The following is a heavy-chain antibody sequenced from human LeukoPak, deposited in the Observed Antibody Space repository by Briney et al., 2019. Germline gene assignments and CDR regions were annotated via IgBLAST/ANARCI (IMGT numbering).Heavy chain of an antibody. CDR3: AKCPGEQQLNWFDP. CDR2: ISGSSGST. V-gene: IGHV3-23*01. CDR1: GGSISSGAYS. D-gene: IGHD6-13*01. Sequence: PSETLSLTCAVSGGSISSGAYSWNWIRQPPGKGLEWVSAISGSSGSTYYADSVKGRFTISRDNSKNTLYLQMNSLRAEDTAVYYCAKCPGEQQLNWFDPWGQGTLVTVSS. J-gene: IGHJ5*02.